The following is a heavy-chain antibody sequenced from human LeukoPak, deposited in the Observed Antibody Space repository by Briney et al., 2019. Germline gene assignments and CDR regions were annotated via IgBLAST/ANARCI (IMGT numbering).Heavy chain of an antibody. D-gene: IGHD2-15*01. J-gene: IGHJ3*02. Sequence: QPSETLSLTCTVSGGPISSSYFWGWIRQPPGKGLEWIGTIDYRGTTYYNPSLKSRVTISVDTSKNQFSLKLSSVTAPDTAVYYCARHSGGSYVFAFDIWGQGTMVTVSS. V-gene: IGHV4-39*01. CDR3: ARHSGGSYVFAFDI. CDR2: IDYRGTT. CDR1: GGPISSSYF.